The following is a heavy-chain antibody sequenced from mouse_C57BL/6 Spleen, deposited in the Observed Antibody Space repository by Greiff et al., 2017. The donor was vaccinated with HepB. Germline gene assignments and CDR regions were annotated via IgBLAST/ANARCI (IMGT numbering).Heavy chain of an antibody. Sequence: ESGAELARPGASVKLSCKASGYTFTSYGISWVKQRTGQGLEWIGEIYPRSGNTYYNEKFKGKATLTADKSSRTAYMELRSLTSEDSAVYFCARYGSFDYWGQGTTLTVSS. CDR3: ARYGSFDY. D-gene: IGHD1-1*01. J-gene: IGHJ2*01. CDR1: GYTFTSYG. CDR2: IYPRSGNT. V-gene: IGHV1-81*01.